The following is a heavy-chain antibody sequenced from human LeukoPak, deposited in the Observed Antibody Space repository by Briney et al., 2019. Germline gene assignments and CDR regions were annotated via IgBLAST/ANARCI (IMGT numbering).Heavy chain of an antibody. V-gene: IGHV4-59*01. CDR3: ARVETRGLYYYDSSGYYNWFDP. J-gene: IGHJ5*02. CDR1: GGSISSYY. Sequence: SETLSLTCTVSGGSISSYYWSWIRQPPGKGLEWIGYIYYSGSTNYNPSLKSRVTISVDTSKNQFSLKLSSVTAADTAVYYCARVETRGLYYYDSSGYYNWFDPWGQGTLVTVSS. CDR2: IYYSGST. D-gene: IGHD3-22*01.